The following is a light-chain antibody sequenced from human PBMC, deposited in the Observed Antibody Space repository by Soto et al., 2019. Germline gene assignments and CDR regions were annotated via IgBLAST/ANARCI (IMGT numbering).Light chain of an antibody. CDR1: QSVSSSY. Sequence: EIELTQSPGTLSLSPGERATLSCRASQSVSSSYLAWYQQKPGQAPRLLIYDASSRATDIPDRFSGSGSGTDFTLTISRLEPEDLAVYYCQQYGSSPLTFGGGTKVELK. CDR2: DAS. CDR3: QQYGSSPLT. J-gene: IGKJ4*01. V-gene: IGKV3-20*01.